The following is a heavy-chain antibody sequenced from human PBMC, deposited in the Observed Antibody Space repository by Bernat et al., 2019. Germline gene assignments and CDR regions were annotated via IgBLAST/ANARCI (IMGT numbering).Heavy chain of an antibody. D-gene: IGHD6-25*01. CDR1: GGSISSGDYY. V-gene: IGHV4-31*03. Sequence: QVQLQESGPGLVKPSQTLSLTCTVSGGSISSGDYYWNWIRQHPGKGLEWIGYINYSGRTYYNPSLKSRVSISLNTSKTQFSQKLGSVTAADPAVYYWARVVKSSGHNDYGGRGPLVFVSS. CDR3: ARVVKSSGHNDY. J-gene: IGHJ4*02. CDR2: INYSGRT.